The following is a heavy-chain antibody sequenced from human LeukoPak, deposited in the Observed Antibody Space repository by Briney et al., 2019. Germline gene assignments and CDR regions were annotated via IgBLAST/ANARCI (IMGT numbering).Heavy chain of an antibody. CDR1: GFTFSMDW. J-gene: IGHJ4*02. Sequence: PAGGSLRLAWAAAGFTFSMDWMGWVRHAPGKGRGWVSRINSDGSFTTYADSVEGRFTISRDNAKNTLYLQMNSLRADDTAVYYCARDPNYDSSGYPFDYWGQGTLVTVSS. V-gene: IGHV3-74*01. CDR2: INSDGSFT. CDR3: ARDPNYDSSGYPFDY. D-gene: IGHD3-22*01.